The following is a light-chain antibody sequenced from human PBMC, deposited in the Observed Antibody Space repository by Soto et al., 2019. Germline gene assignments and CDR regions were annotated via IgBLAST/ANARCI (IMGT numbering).Light chain of an antibody. CDR3: CSYAGSYPFV. CDR1: MRDVGAYNL. CDR2: EVR. V-gene: IGLV2-23*02. Sequence: QLVLTQPASVSGSAGQSITISCSGTMRDVGAYNLVSWYQQHPGTAPKLIIYEVRNRPSGISSRFSGSRSGNTASLTISGLQSEDEGDYYCCSYAGSYPFVFGTGTKVTVL. J-gene: IGLJ1*01.